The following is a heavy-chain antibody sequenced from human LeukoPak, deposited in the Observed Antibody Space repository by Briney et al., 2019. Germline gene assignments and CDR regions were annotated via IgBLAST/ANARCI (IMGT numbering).Heavy chain of an antibody. J-gene: IGHJ4*02. CDR3: AVAHDSSGYPLDY. Sequence: ASVKVSCEASGYTFTSYYMHWVRQAPGQGLEWMGWINPNSGGTNYAQKFQGWVTMTRDTSISTAYMELSRLRSDDTAVYYCAVAHDSSGYPLDYWGQGTLVTVSS. V-gene: IGHV1-2*04. D-gene: IGHD3-22*01. CDR1: GYTFTSYY. CDR2: INPNSGGT.